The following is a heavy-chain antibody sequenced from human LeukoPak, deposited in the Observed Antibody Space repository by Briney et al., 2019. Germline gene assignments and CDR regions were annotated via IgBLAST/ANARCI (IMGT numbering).Heavy chain of an antibody. Sequence: GASVKVSCKASGYTFTGYYMHWVRQAPRQGLEWMGWINPNSGGTNYAQKFQDRVTMTRDTSISTAYMELSRLRSGDTAVYYCARVYYDFWSGYYTAAEYFQHWGQGTLVTVSS. CDR3: ARVYYDFWSGYYTAAEYFQH. V-gene: IGHV1-2*02. CDR2: INPNSGGT. D-gene: IGHD3-3*01. J-gene: IGHJ1*01. CDR1: GYTFTGYY.